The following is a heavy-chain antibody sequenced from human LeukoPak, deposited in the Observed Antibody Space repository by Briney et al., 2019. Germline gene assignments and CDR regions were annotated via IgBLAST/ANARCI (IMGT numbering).Heavy chain of an antibody. D-gene: IGHD6-13*01. V-gene: IGHV1-2*02. CDR1: GYTFTGYY. CDR3: AKDQQGDLDY. J-gene: IGHJ4*02. Sequence: ASVKVSCKASGYTFTGYYMHWVRQAPGQGLEWIGWINPSSGGTNYAQKFQGRAPMNRDTSISTAYMERSRLRSDDTAVYYCAKDQQGDLDYWGQGTLVTVSS. CDR2: INPSSGGT.